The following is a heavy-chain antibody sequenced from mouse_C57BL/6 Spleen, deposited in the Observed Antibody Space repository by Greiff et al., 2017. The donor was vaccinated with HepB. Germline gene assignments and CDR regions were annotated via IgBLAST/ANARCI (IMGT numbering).Heavy chain of an antibody. D-gene: IGHD1-1*01. CDR1: GFTFSNYW. V-gene: IGHV6-3*01. CDR3: TGSYSYAWFAY. J-gene: IGHJ3*01. Sequence: EVKLVESGGGLVQPGGSMKLSCVASGFTFSNYWMNWVRQSPEKGLEWVAQIRLKSDNYATHYAESVKGRFTISRDDSKSSVYLQMNNLRAEDTGIYYCTGSYSYAWFAYWGQGTLVTVSA. CDR2: IRLKSDNYAT.